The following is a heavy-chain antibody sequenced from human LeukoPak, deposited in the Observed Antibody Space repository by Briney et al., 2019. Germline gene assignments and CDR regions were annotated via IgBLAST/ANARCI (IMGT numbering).Heavy chain of an antibody. D-gene: IGHD3-10*01. J-gene: IGHJ4*02. CDR2: IYSGGST. CDR3: ARARFGEYLDY. V-gene: IGHV3-53*01. CDR1: GFTVSNNY. Sequence: PGGSLRLSCAASGFTVSNNYMTWVRQAPGKGLEWVSVIYSGGSTYYADSVKGRFTISRDNSKNTLYLQMNSLKAEDTAVYYCARARFGEYLDYWGQGTLVTVSS.